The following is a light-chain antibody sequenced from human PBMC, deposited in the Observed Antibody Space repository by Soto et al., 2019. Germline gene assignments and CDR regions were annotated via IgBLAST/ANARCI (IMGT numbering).Light chain of an antibody. V-gene: IGKV3-20*01. CDR3: QQYHKWPGT. Sequence: IVLTQSPGTLSLSPGERATLSCRASQSVTTKYLAWYQQRPGQAPRLLIYGASSRATGIPDRFSGSGSGTEFTLSISSLQSEDFAVYYCQQYHKWPGTFGPGTKVDF. CDR2: GAS. J-gene: IGKJ3*01. CDR1: QSVTTKY.